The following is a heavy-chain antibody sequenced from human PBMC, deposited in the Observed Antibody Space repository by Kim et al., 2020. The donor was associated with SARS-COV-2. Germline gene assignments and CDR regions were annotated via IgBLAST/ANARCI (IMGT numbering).Heavy chain of an antibody. Sequence: SETLSLTCTVSGGSISSYYWSWIRQPPGKGLEWIGYIYYSGSTNYNPSLKSRVTISVDTSKNQFSLKLSSVTAADTAVYYCARGDGVVVPAAMTSAEAFDIWGQGTMVTVSS. CDR3: ARGDGVVVPAAMTSAEAFDI. CDR1: GGSISSYY. D-gene: IGHD2-2*01. CDR2: IYYSGST. V-gene: IGHV4-59*13. J-gene: IGHJ3*02.